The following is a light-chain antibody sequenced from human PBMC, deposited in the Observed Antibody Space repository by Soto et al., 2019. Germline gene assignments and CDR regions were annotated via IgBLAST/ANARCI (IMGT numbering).Light chain of an antibody. V-gene: IGKV1-5*03. Sequence: DIQMTQSPSTLSASVGDRVTITCRASQSISYWLAWYQQKPGKAPNLLIYKASSLESGVPSRFSGSGSGTEFTLTISSLQPDDFATYYCQQYNTYWTFGQGPRVEI. CDR3: QQYNTYWT. CDR1: QSISYW. CDR2: KAS. J-gene: IGKJ1*01.